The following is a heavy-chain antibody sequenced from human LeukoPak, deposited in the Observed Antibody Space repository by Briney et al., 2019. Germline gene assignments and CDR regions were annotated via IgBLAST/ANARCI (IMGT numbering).Heavy chain of an antibody. CDR2: IHHSGST. CDR1: VGSFSGYY. J-gene: IGHJ6*03. V-gene: IGHV4-34*01. Sequence: SETLSLTCAVYVGSFSGYYWSWIRQPPGKGLEWIGEIHHSGSTNYNPSLKSRVTISVDTSKNQFSLKLSSVTAADTAVYYCARGVLRYFDWLGAYYYMDVWGKGTTVTVSS. D-gene: IGHD3-9*01. CDR3: ARGVLRYFDWLGAYYYMDV.